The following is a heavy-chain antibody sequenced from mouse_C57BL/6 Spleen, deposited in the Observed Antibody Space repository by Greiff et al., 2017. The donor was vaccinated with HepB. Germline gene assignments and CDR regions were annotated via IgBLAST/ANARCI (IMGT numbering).Heavy chain of an antibody. J-gene: IGHJ2*01. D-gene: IGHD1-1*01. CDR3: ARLLLRGFDY. CDR2: INPNNGGT. V-gene: IGHV1-26*01. Sequence: VQLQQSGPELVKPGASVKISCKASGYTFTDYYMNWVKQSHGKSLEWIGDINPNNGGTSYNQKFKGKATLTVDKSSSTAYMELRSLTSEDSAVYYCARLLLRGFDYWGQGTTLTVSS. CDR1: GYTFTDYY.